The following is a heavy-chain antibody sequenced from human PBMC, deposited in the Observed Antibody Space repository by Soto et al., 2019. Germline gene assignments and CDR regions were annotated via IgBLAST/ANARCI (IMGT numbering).Heavy chain of an antibody. D-gene: IGHD6-25*01. CDR1: GFTFSSYA. CDR3: AGPRLYFDY. CDR2: ISYDGSNK. Sequence: QVQLVESGGGVVQPGRSLRLSCAASGFTFSSYAMHWVRQAPGKGLAWVAVISYDGSNKYYADSVKGRFTISRDNSKNTLYLQMNSLRAEDTAVYYCAGPRLYFDYWGQGTLVTVSS. J-gene: IGHJ4*02. V-gene: IGHV3-30-3*01.